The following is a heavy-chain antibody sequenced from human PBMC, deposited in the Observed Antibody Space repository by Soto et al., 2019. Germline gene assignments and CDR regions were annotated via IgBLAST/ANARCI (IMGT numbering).Heavy chain of an antibody. CDR3: SRDESPPDYNRFDL. J-gene: IGHJ5*02. Sequence: GGSLRLSCAASGFTFSSYWMSWVRQAPGKGLEWVANIKQDGSEKYYVDSVKGRFTISRDNAKNSLYLQMNSLRAEDTAVYYCSRDESPPDYNRFDLWGQGTLVTVSS. CDR1: GFTFSSYW. V-gene: IGHV3-7*01. CDR2: IKQDGSEK.